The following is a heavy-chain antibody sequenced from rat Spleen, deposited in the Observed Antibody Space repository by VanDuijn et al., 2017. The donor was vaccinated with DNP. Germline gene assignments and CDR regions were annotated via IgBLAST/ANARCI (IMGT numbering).Heavy chain of an antibody. CDR3: ARPRDHYSGGFGY. CDR2: IRYDGVGT. Sequence: EVQLVESGGGLVQPGRSLKLSCAASGFTFSDYYMAWLRQVPTKGLEWVASIRYDGVGTYYRDSVKGRLTISRANVKSTLYLQKNSLRSEDMATYYCARPRDHYSGGFGYWGQGTLVTVSS. CDR1: GFTFSDYY. J-gene: IGHJ3*01. D-gene: IGHD1-1*01. V-gene: IGHV5-22*01.